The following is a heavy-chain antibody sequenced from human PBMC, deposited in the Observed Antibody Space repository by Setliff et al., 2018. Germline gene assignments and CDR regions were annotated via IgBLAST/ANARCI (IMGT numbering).Heavy chain of an antibody. CDR2: IKQDGSEK. D-gene: IGHD1-1*01. V-gene: IGHV3-7*01. J-gene: IGHJ4*02. CDR3: ARTGTYRYFDY. Sequence: GGSLRLSCAASGFTFSTYRMHWVRQAPGKGLEWVATIKQDGSEKFYVDSVKGRFTISRDNAKNSLYLQMDSLRAADTAVYYCARTGTYRYFDYWGQGTRVTVSS. CDR1: GFTFSTYR.